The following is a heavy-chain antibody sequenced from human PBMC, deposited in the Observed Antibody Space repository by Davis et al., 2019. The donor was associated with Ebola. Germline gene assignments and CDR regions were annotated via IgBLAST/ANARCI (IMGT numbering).Heavy chain of an antibody. Sequence: AASVKVSCKASGYTFTSYTMHWVRQAPGQRLEWMGWINAGNGNTKYSQKFQGRVTITADKSTSTAYMELSSLRSEDTAVYYCARDRDSSGYALDYWGQGTLVTVSS. D-gene: IGHD3-22*01. J-gene: IGHJ4*02. CDR3: ARDRDSSGYALDY. V-gene: IGHV1-3*01. CDR1: GYTFTSYT. CDR2: INAGNGNT.